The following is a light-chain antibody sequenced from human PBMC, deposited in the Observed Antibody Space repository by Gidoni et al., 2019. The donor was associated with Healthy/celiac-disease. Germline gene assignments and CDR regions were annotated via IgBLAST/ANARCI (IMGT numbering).Light chain of an antibody. V-gene: IGKV1-9*01. CDR1: QGISSY. J-gene: IGKJ5*01. CDR2: AAS. CDR3: QQLNSYLLT. Sequence: DIQLTQSPSFLSASVGDRVTITCRASQGISSYLAWYQQKPGKAPKLLIYAASTLQSGVPSRFSGSGSGTEFTLTINSLQPEDFATYYCQQLNSYLLTFGQGTRLEIK.